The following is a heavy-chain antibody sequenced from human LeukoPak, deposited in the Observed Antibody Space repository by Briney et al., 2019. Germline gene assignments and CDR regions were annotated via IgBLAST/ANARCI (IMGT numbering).Heavy chain of an antibody. CDR2: IIPIFGTA. J-gene: IGHJ6*03. V-gene: IGHV1-69*13. CDR3: ARGPRENYYDSSGYYYYMDV. D-gene: IGHD3-22*01. Sequence: ASVKVSCKASGGTFSSYAISWVRQAPGQGLEWMGGIIPIFGTANYAQKFQGRVTITADESTSTAYMELSSLRSEDTAVYYCARGPRENYYDSSGYYYYMDVWGKGTTVTVSS. CDR1: GGTFSSYA.